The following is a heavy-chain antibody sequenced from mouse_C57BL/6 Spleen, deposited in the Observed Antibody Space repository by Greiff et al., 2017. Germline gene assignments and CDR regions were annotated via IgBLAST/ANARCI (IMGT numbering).Heavy chain of an antibody. V-gene: IGHV1-82*01. Sequence: QVQLQQSGPELVKPGASVKISCKASGYAFSSSWMNWVKQRPGKGLEWIGRIYPGDGDTNYNGKFKGKAKLTADKSSSTAYMQLSSLTSENSAVYFCERSYYDPYLYFDVWGTGATVTVSS. CDR1: GYAFSSSW. CDR2: IYPGDGDT. D-gene: IGHD1-1*01. CDR3: ERSYYDPYLYFDV. J-gene: IGHJ1*03.